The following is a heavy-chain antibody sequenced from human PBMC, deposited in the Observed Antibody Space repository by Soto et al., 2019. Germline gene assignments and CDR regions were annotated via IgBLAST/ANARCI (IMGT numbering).Heavy chain of an antibody. V-gene: IGHV4-34*01. CDR3: ARGPPTSPHYENTRFYGMDV. D-gene: IGHD3-3*01. CDR2: INHSGST. Sequence: QVQLQQWGAGLLKPSETLSLTCAVYGGSFSGYYWSWIRQPPGKGLEWIGEINHSGSTNYNPSLKRRATISVDTSKNQFSLKLSSVTAADTAVYYCARGPPTSPHYENTRFYGMDVWGQGTTVTVSS. J-gene: IGHJ6*02. CDR1: GGSFSGYY.